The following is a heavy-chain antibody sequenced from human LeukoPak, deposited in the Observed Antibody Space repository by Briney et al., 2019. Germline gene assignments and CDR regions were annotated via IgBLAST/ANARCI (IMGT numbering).Heavy chain of an antibody. CDR3: VRDNPRQQGFAY. J-gene: IGHJ4*02. CDR2: IKGDGSER. D-gene: IGHD6-13*01. V-gene: IGHV3-7*03. Sequence: GGSLRLSCVVSGFTFSSCWMSWVRQAPGKGLEWVANIKGDGSERYYADSVKGRFTISRDNAKNSLYLQMNSLRAEDTAVYYCVRDNPRQQGFAYWGQGTLLTVSS. CDR1: GFTFSSCW.